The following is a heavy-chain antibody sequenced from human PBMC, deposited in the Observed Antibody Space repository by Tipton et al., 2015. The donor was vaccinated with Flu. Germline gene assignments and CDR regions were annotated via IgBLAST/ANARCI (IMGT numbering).Heavy chain of an antibody. CDR2: ISSSGSTI. CDR3: ASLTGDDY. V-gene: IGHV3-48*03. J-gene: IGHJ4*02. Sequence: SLRLSCAASGFIVSGYEMDWVRQAPGKGLEWLSYISSSGSTISYADSVRGRFTISRDNAKNSLYLQLNSLRAEDTAVYYCASLTGDDYWGQGDLVTVSS. D-gene: IGHD7-27*01. CDR1: GFIVSGYE.